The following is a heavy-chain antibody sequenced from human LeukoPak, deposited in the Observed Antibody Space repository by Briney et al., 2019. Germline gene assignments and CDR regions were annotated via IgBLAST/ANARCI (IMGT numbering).Heavy chain of an antibody. CDR3: ARVSRDGYNRYLDY. J-gene: IGHJ4*02. D-gene: IGHD5-24*01. CDR2: IYHSGST. Sequence: SETLSLTCAVYGGSFSGYYWSWIRQPPGKGLEWIGSIYHSGSTYYNPSLKSRVTISVDTSKNQFSLKLSSVTAADTAVYYCARVSRDGYNRYLDYWGQGTLVTVSS. V-gene: IGHV4-34*01. CDR1: GGSFSGYY.